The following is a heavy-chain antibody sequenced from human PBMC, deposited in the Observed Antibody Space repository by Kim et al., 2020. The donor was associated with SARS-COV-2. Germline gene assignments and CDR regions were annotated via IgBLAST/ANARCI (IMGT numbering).Heavy chain of an antibody. Sequence: SETLSLTCTVSGGSITSYYWSWVRQPPGKGLEWIGCMYNSGSTRYNPSLKSRVTISLNTSKNHYSLRLTSVTAADTAVYYCARLGMTGYDSLGNYYGLDVWGQGTSVTVSS. CDR3: ARLGMTGYDSLGNYYGLDV. V-gene: IGHV4-59*13. CDR2: MYNSGST. J-gene: IGHJ6*02. CDR1: GGSITSYY. D-gene: IGHD5-12*01.